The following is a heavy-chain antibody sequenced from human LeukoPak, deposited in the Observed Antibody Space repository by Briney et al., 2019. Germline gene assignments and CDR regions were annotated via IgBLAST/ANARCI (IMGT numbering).Heavy chain of an antibody. CDR1: GGSISSYY. CDR3: ARARYSSSWACDY. D-gene: IGHD6-13*01. Sequence: PSEALSLTCTVSGGSISSYYWSWIRQPPGKGLEWIGYIYYSGSTNYNPSLKSRVTISVDTSKNQFSLKLSSVTAADTAVYYCARARYSSSWACDYWGQGTLVTVSS. J-gene: IGHJ4*02. V-gene: IGHV4-59*01. CDR2: IYYSGST.